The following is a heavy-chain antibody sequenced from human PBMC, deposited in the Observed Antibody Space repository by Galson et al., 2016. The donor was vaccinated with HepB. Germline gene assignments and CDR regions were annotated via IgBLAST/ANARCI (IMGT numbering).Heavy chain of an antibody. CDR2: IGVTGSDR. V-gene: IGHV3-21*01. CDR3: AGESSGALFDS. D-gene: IGHD6-19*01. J-gene: IGHJ4*02. CDR1: GFTFSSHN. Sequence: SLRLSCATSGFTFSSHNMNWVRQAPGKGLEWVSSIGVTGSDRYYADSVKGRFTISRDNAEDSVFLQMNSLRAEDTALYYCAGESSGALFDSWGQGALVTVSS.